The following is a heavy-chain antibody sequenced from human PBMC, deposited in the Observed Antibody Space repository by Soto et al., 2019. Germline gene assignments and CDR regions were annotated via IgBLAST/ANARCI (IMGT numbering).Heavy chain of an antibody. Sequence: QVQLVQSGGEVKRPGASVKVSCKASGYDFERFPISWVRQARGQGLEWMGLISPYRCSRYYAEKFQGRVTMTTDTSPRTAYIEFRSLTSDDTPVYFCAREQYEFGDLYYVDYWGQGTLVTVSS. CDR2: ISPYRCSR. V-gene: IGHV1-18*04. D-gene: IGHD4-17*01. CDR1: GYDFERFP. J-gene: IGHJ4*02. CDR3: AREQYEFGDLYYVDY.